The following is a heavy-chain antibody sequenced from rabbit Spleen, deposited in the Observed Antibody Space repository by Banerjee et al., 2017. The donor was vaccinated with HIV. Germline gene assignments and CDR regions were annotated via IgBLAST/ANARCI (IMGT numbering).Heavy chain of an antibody. V-gene: IGHV1S43*01. Sequence: QEQLEESGGGLVKPGGTLTLTCKASGFTLSSGYWMCWVRQAPGKGLELIACIASSNGNTRYASWARGRFTISKSTSLSTVTLQMNSLTAADTATYFCARDLDGVIGWNFGWWGPGTLVTVS. CDR2: IASSNGNT. CDR3: ARDLDGVIGWNFGW. CDR1: GFTLSSGYW. D-gene: IGHD4-1*01. J-gene: IGHJ6*01.